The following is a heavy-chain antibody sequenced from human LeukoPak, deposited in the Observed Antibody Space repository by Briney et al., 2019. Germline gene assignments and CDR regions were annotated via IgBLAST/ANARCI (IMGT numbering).Heavy chain of an antibody. V-gene: IGHV4-59*01. J-gene: IGHJ5*02. Sequence: SETLSLTCTVSGGSISSYYWSWIRQPPGKGLEWIGYIYYSGSTNYNPSLKSRVTISVDTSKNQFSLKLSSVTAADTAVYYCARAIYDSSGYYYDAPWFDPWGQGTLVTVSS. CDR2: IYYSGST. CDR3: ARAIYDSSGYYYDAPWFDP. CDR1: GGSISSYY. D-gene: IGHD3-22*01.